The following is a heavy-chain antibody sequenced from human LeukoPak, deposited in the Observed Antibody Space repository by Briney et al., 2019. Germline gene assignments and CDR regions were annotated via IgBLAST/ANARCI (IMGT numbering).Heavy chain of an antibody. CDR3: ARAENYYGSGSHNDY. CDR1: GGSISSYY. V-gene: IGHV4-59*01. D-gene: IGHD3-10*01. Sequence: SETLSLTCTVSGGSISSYYWSWIRQPPGKGLEWIGYIYYSGSTNYNPSLKSRVTISVDTSKNQFSLKLSSVTAADTAVYYCARAENYYGSGSHNDYWGQGTLVTVSS. J-gene: IGHJ4*02. CDR2: IYYSGST.